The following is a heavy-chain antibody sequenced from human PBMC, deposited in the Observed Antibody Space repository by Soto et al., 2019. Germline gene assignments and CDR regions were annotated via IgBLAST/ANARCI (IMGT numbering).Heavy chain of an antibody. V-gene: IGHV2-70*11. Sequence: SGPTLVNPTQTLTLTCTFSGFSLSTYKMCVSWVRQPPGKALEWLARIDWDDDKYYSTSLKTRLTISKDTSKNQVVITLTNMDPGDTATYYCARTRPQPRHALDVWGQATKVTVS. CDR3: ARTRPQPRHALDV. CDR2: IDWDDDK. CDR1: GFSLSTYKMC. J-gene: IGHJ3*01. D-gene: IGHD6-13*01.